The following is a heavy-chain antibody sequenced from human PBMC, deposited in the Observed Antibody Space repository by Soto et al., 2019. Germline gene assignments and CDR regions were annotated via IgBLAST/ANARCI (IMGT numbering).Heavy chain of an antibody. Sequence: RLSCAASGFTFSSYWMHWVRQVPGKGMEWVSKIDSDGIMTDYADSVKGRFTISRDNAKNSLYLQMNSLRAEDTAVYHCASLSAPVDYWGQGTMVTVSS. CDR2: IDSDGIMT. CDR3: ASLSAPVDY. J-gene: IGHJ4*01. D-gene: IGHD2-2*01. V-gene: IGHV3-74*01. CDR1: GFTFSSYW.